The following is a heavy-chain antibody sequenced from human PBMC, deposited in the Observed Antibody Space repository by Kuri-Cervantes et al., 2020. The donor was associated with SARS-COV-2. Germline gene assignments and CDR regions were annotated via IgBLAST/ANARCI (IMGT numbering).Heavy chain of an antibody. CDR3: AKDRAPRSSDYFDY. CDR1: GFTFSSYG. Sequence: GESLKISCAASGFTFSSYGMHWVRQAPGKGLEWVAVIWYGGSNKYYADSVKGRFTISRDNSKNTLYLQMNSLRAEDTAVYYCAKDRAPRSSDYFDYWGQGMLVTVSS. D-gene: IGHD6-25*01. J-gene: IGHJ4*02. CDR2: IWYGGSNK. V-gene: IGHV3-30*02.